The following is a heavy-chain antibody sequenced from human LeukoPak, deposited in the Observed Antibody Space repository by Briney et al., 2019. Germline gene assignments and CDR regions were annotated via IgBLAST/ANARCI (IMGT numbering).Heavy chain of an antibody. V-gene: IGHV3-23*01. Sequence: GGSLRLSCAASGFTFSSYAMSWVRQAPGKGLEWASSISGSGGSTFYADSVKGRFTISRDNSKNTLYLQMNSLRADDTAVYYCARGYCSSTTCYSRFEFWGQGTLVTVSS. CDR1: GFTFSSYA. CDR3: ARGYCSSTTCYSRFEF. D-gene: IGHD2-2*02. J-gene: IGHJ4*02. CDR2: ISGSGGST.